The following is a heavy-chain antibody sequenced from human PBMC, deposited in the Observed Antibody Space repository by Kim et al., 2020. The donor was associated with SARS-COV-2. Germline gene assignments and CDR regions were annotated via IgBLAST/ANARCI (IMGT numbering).Heavy chain of an antibody. Sequence: SETLSLTCTVSGGSISSYYWSWIRQPPGKGLEWIGDIYYSGSTNDNPALKSRVTISLDPSKNQFSLKLSSVTAADTAVYYCARGGYDYIWGSYRPDYYYYYMDVWGKGTTVTVSS. D-gene: IGHD3-16*02. CDR3: ARGGYDYIWGSYRPDYYYYYMDV. J-gene: IGHJ6*03. CDR1: GGSISSYY. V-gene: IGHV4-59*01. CDR2: IYYSGST.